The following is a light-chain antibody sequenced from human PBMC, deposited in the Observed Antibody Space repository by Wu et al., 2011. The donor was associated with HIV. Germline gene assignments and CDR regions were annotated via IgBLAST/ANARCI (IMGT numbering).Light chain of an antibody. CDR2: GSS. V-gene: IGKV3-20*01. Sequence: EIVLTQSPGTLSLSPGESATLSCRASQRVNSKYLAWYQQKFGQAPRLLIYGSSIRATGVPDRFSGSGSGTDFTLTITRLEPDDFAVYYCQQYGDSPYTFGQGTKLDIK. CDR3: QQYGDSPYT. J-gene: IGKJ2*01. CDR1: QRVNSKY.